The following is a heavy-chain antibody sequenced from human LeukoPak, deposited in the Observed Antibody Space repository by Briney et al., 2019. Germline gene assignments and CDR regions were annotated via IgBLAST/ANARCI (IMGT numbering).Heavy chain of an antibody. CDR2: INAYNGNT. CDR3: ARGEKPYDY. Sequence: ASVKVSCKTSGYTFTYYVISWVRQAPGQGLEWMGWINAYNGNTNDAQKFQGRGTMTTDTSTSTADMELRSLISDDTAVYYCARGEKPYDYWGQGTLVSVSS. CDR1: GYTFTYYV. D-gene: IGHD1-26*01. V-gene: IGHV1-18*01. J-gene: IGHJ4*02.